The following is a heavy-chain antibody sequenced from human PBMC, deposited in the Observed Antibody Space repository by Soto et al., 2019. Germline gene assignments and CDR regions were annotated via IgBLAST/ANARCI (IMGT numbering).Heavy chain of an antibody. Sequence: GGSLRLSCAASGFTFSSYAMRWVRQAPGKGMEWVSAISGSGGSTYYADSVKGRFTISRDNSKNTLYLQMSSLRAEDTAVYYCAKEGFSDMIVVAGXQDAFDIWGQGTMVTVSS. J-gene: IGHJ3*02. CDR1: GFTFSSYA. CDR2: ISGSGGST. CDR3: AKEGFSDMIVVAGXQDAFDI. V-gene: IGHV3-23*01. D-gene: IGHD3-22*01.